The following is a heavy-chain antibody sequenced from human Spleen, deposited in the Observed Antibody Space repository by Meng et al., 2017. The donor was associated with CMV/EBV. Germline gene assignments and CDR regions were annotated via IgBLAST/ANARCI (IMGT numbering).Heavy chain of an antibody. CDR1: GFTFSSFS. V-gene: IGHV3-21*01. CDR3: ARGLFLEWFLDY. Sequence: GESLKISCAASGFTFSSFSMNWVRQAPGRGLGWVASISTTSSLIYYADSVRGRFTISRDNAKKSLDLQMNSLRLEDTAVYYCARGLFLEWFLDYWGQGTVVTVSS. D-gene: IGHD3-3*01. CDR2: ISTTSSLI. J-gene: IGHJ4*02.